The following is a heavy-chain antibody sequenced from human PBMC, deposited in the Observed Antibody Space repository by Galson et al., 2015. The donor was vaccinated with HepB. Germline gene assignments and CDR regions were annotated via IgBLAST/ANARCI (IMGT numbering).Heavy chain of an antibody. CDR2: ITGTGGST. J-gene: IGHJ5*02. Sequence: SLRLSCAASGFTFSIYAMSWVRQAPGKGLEWVSIITGTGGSTYYADSVKGRFTISRDNSKNTLYLQMDSLRAEDTAVYYCAKRLTTGSSLSYYYAIDPWGQGTPITVSS. D-gene: IGHD3-22*01. CDR3: AKRLTTGSSLSYYYAIDP. CDR1: GFTFSIYA. V-gene: IGHV3-23*01.